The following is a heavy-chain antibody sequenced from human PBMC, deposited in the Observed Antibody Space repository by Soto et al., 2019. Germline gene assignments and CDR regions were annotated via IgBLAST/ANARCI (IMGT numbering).Heavy chain of an antibody. CDR1: GYTFSVYH. CDR3: AKELQRGIDV. Sequence: ASVKVSCKASGYTFSVYHLHWVRQAPGQGLEWMGWIHPNSGGTNYAQRFEGRVTMTRDTSINTAYMELSRLTSDDTAVYFCAKELQRGIDVWGQGTLVTVSS. V-gene: IGHV1-2*02. CDR2: IHPNSGGT. J-gene: IGHJ4*02. D-gene: IGHD4-4*01.